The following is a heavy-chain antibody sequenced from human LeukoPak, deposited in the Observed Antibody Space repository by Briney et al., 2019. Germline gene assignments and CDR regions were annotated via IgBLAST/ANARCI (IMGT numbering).Heavy chain of an antibody. V-gene: IGHV3-33*01. D-gene: IGHD6-19*01. CDR2: IWYDGSNK. CDR1: GFTFSSYG. Sequence: PGGSLRLSCAASGFTFSSYGMHWVRQAPGKGLEWVAAIWYDGSNKYYADSVKGRFTISRDNSKNTLYLQMNSLRAEDTAVYYCAREARIAVAGTLDYWGQGTLVTVSS. J-gene: IGHJ4*02. CDR3: AREARIAVAGTLDY.